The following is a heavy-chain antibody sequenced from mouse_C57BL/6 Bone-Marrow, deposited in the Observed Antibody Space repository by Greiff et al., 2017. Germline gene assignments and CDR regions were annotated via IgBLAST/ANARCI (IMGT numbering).Heavy chain of an antibody. CDR2: ISGGGGNT. Sequence: EVQRVESGGGLVKPGGSLKLSCAASGFTFSSYTMSWVRQTPEKRLEWVATISGGGGNTYYPDSVKGRFTISRDNAKNTLYLQMSSLRSEDTALYYCARQAYYYGSSYWYFDVWGTGTTVTVSS. D-gene: IGHD1-1*01. J-gene: IGHJ1*03. V-gene: IGHV5-9*01. CDR1: GFTFSSYT. CDR3: ARQAYYYGSSYWYFDV.